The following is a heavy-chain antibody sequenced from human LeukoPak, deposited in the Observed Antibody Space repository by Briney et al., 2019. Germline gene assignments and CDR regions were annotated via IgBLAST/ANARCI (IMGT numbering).Heavy chain of an antibody. D-gene: IGHD2-2*01. J-gene: IGHJ4*02. Sequence: PGGSLRLSCAASGFTFSSYGMHWVRQAPGKGLEWVAVISYDGSNKYYADSVKGRFTISRDNSKNTLYLQMNSLRAEDTAVYYCAKSRRRCGSSTSCTFDYWGQGTLVTVSS. CDR1: GFTFSSYG. V-gene: IGHV3-30*18. CDR3: AKSRRRCGSSTSCTFDY. CDR2: ISYDGSNK.